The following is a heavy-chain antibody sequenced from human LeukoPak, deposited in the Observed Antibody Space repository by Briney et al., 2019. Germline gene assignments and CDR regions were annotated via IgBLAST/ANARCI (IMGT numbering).Heavy chain of an antibody. D-gene: IGHD6-19*01. Sequence: GASVKVSCKASGYTFTGYYMHWVRQAPGQGLEWMGWINPNSGGTNYAQKFQGRVTMTRDTSISTAYMELSSLRSEDTAVYYCARDGSGWSRYYYMDVWGKGTTVTISS. CDR3: ARDGSGWSRYYYMDV. V-gene: IGHV1-2*02. CDR2: INPNSGGT. J-gene: IGHJ6*03. CDR1: GYTFTGYY.